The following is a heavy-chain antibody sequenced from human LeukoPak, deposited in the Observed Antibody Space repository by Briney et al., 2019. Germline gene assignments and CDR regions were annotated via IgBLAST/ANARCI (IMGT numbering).Heavy chain of an antibody. CDR1: GFTFSSYS. Sequence: GGSLRLSCAASGFTFSSYSMNWVRQAPGKGLEWVSSISSTSSYIYYADSVKGRFTISRDNAKDSLFLQLNSLRAEDAAMYYCARVEAVAGNWGSLDPWGQGTLVTVSS. CDR2: ISSTSSYI. CDR3: ARVEAVAGNWGSLDP. J-gene: IGHJ5*02. D-gene: IGHD6-19*01. V-gene: IGHV3-21*01.